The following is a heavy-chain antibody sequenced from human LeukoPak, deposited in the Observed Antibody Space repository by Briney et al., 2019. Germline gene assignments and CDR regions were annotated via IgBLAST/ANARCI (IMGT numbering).Heavy chain of an antibody. D-gene: IGHD6-13*01. CDR2: INHSGST. V-gene: IGHV4-34*01. CDR1: GGSFSGYY. J-gene: IGHJ4*02. CDR3: ARSGEQQLVLVDY. Sequence: SETLSLTCAVYGGSFSGYYWSWIRQPPGKGLEWIGEINHSGSTNYNPPLKSRVTISVDTSKNQFSLKLSSVTAADTAVYYCARSGEQQLVLVDYWGQGTLVTVSS.